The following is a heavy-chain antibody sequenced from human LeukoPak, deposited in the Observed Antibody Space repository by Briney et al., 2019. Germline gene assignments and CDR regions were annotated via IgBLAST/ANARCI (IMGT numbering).Heavy chain of an antibody. CDR3: ARALWGSLGRLYYFDY. CDR2: IYYSGST. D-gene: IGHD3-16*01. CDR1: GGSIRSSYYY. J-gene: IGHJ4*02. Sequence: PSETLSLTCTVSGGSIRSSYYYWSWIRQPPGKGLEWIGYIYYSGSTYYNPSLESRVIISVDTSKNQVSLKLSSVTAADTAVYYCARALWGSLGRLYYFDYRGQGTLVTVSS. V-gene: IGHV4-30-4*01.